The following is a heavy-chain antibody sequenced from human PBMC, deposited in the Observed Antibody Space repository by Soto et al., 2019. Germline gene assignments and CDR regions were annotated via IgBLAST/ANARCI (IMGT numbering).Heavy chain of an antibody. D-gene: IGHD2-2*01. CDR3: ASLGYCSSTSCYVAQPFAFDI. V-gene: IGHV4-4*02. CDR1: SGSISSSNW. J-gene: IGHJ3*02. CDR2: IYHSGST. Sequence: SETLSLTCAVSSGSISSSNWWSWVRQPPGQGLEWIGEIYHSGSTNYNPSLKSRVTISVDKSKNQFSLKLSSVTAADTAVYYCASLGYCSSTSCYVAQPFAFDIWGQGTMVTVSS.